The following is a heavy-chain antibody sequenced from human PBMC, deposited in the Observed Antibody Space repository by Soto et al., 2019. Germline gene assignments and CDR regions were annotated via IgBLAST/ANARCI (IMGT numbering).Heavy chain of an antibody. Sequence: QIQLAQSGGEVKKPGASVKVSCKTSGYTFSSYTIAWVRQAPGQGLEWLGWFSPDDGNTEYEQKFQGRVTMTADTLTNNAYMELRSLKYDDTAVYYCARVEAPFGESLHWGQGTPVTVSA. CDR2: FSPDDGNT. J-gene: IGHJ4*02. D-gene: IGHD3-10*01. V-gene: IGHV1-18*01. CDR3: ARVEAPFGESLH. CDR1: GYTFSSYT.